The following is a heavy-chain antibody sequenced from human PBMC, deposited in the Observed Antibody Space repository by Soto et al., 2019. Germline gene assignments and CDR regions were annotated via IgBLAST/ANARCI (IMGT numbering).Heavy chain of an antibody. Sequence: EVQLVESGGGLVKPGGSLRLSCAASGFTFSSYSMNWVRQAPGKGLEWVSSISSSSSYIYYADSVKGRFTISRDNAKNSLYLPLNSLRVEDTAVYYCARRNAAYYYYMDVWGKGTTVTVSS. D-gene: IGHD2-15*01. CDR2: ISSSSSYI. V-gene: IGHV3-21*01. CDR1: GFTFSSYS. J-gene: IGHJ6*03. CDR3: ARRNAAYYYYMDV.